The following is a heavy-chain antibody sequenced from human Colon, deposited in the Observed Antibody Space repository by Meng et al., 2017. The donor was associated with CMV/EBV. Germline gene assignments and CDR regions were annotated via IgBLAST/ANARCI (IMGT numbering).Heavy chain of an antibody. J-gene: IGHJ6*02. CDR2: LYFSGRT. Sequence: SETLSLTCSVSDGSMIHYYWSWIRQAPGKGLEWIGFLYFSGRTKYSPSLESRVTMSIDTSSKQFSLELRSVTTADTAVYYCARSNYSTFDGGRPSYYYGMDIWGQGTTVTV. CDR3: ARSNYSTFDGGRPSYYYGMDI. D-gene: IGHD3-10*01. V-gene: IGHV4-59*01. CDR1: DGSMIHYY.